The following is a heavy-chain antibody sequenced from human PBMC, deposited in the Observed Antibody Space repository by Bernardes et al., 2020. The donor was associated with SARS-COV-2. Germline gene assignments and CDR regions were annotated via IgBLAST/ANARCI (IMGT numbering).Heavy chain of an antibody. Sequence: GGSLRLSCAASGFTFSGVWMSWVRQAPGKGLEWLGRFKSNRDGGSADYAAPVEGRFTISRDDSKNTLYLQMSSLKTEDTAVYYCTSTFYYDSSGDRWGQGTLVTVSS. CDR1: GFTFSGVW. J-gene: IGHJ4*02. V-gene: IGHV3-15*01. CDR3: TSTFYYDSSGDR. D-gene: IGHD3-22*01. CDR2: FKSNRDGGSA.